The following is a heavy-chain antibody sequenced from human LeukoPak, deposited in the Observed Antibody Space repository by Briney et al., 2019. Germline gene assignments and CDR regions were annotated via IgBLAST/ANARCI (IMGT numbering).Heavy chain of an antibody. CDR2: IKEDGSEI. Sequence: PGGSLRLSCAASGFTFSSYWMSWVRQAPGKGLEWVANIKEDGSEIHYVDSVKGRFTIPRDNAKNSVYLQMNSLRAEDTSVYYCAREGSGRYVGTGAQSWGQGTLVTVSS. D-gene: IGHD6-19*01. J-gene: IGHJ5*02. CDR3: AREGSGRYVGTGAQS. V-gene: IGHV3-7*01. CDR1: GFTFSSYW.